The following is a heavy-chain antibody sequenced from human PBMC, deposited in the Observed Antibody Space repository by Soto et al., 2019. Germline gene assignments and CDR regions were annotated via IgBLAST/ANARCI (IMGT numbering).Heavy chain of an antibody. D-gene: IGHD2-15*01. J-gene: IGHJ4*02. CDR2: IYYSGST. CDR1: GGSISSYY. CDR3: ARHVWDCSGGSCYAGFDY. Sequence: SETLSLTCTVSGGSISSYYWSWIRQPPGKGLEWIGYIYYSGSTNYNPSLKSRVTISVDTSKNQFSLKLSSVTAADTAVYYCARHVWDCSGGSCYAGFDYWGQGTLVTVSS. V-gene: IGHV4-59*08.